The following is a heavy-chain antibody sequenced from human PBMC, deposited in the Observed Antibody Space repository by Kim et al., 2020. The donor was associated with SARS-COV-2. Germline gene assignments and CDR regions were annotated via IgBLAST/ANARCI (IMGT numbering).Heavy chain of an antibody. CDR3: ARDSIAARREIDY. V-gene: IGHV3-21*01. D-gene: IGHD6-6*01. CDR2: ISSSSSYI. J-gene: IGHJ4*02. CDR1: GFTFSSYS. Sequence: GGSLRLFCAASGFTFSSYSMNWVRQAPGKGLEWVSSISSSSSYIYYADSVKGRFTISRDNAKNSLYLQMNSLRAEDTAVYYCARDSIAARREIDYWGQGTLVTVSS.